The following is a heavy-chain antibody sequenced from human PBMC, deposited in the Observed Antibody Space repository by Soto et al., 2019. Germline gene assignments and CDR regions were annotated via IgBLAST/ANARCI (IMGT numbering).Heavy chain of an antibody. J-gene: IGHJ4*02. V-gene: IGHV4-34*01. D-gene: IGHD5-18*01. CDR3: ASSLPPYSFGS. CDR1: GESVNSYYY. Sequence: SETLSLTCAVYGESVNSYYYWTWIRQPPGKGLELIGEIYYSGSTNYNPSLKSRVTISVDKSKNQFSLKLSSVTAADTAVYYCASSLPPYSFGSWGRGTLVTVSS. CDR2: IYYSGST.